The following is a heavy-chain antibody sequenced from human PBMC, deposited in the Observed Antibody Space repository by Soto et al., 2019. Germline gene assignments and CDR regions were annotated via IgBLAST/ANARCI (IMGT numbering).Heavy chain of an antibody. Sequence: GGSLRLSFSAAVFTFSSDGMHWVRQAPGKGLEWVAVISYDGSNKYYADSVRGRFTVSRDNSQNTLYLQMNNLRAEDKAVYYCAAGRASDRWGQGTMVTVSS. CDR1: VFTFSSDG. V-gene: IGHV3-30*03. D-gene: IGHD3-10*01. CDR3: AAGRASDR. J-gene: IGHJ3*02. CDR2: ISYDGSNK.